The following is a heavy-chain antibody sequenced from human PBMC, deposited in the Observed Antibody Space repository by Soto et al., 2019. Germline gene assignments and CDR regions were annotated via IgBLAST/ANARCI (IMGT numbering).Heavy chain of an antibody. J-gene: IGHJ6*02. CDR2: IYYSGST. V-gene: IGHV4-59*01. CDR3: AGTAMAHYYYGMDV. Sequence: PSETLSLTCTVSGGSISSYYWSWIRQPPGKGLEWIGYIYYSGSTNYNPSLKSRVTISVDTSKNQFSLKLSSVTAADTAVYYCAGTAMAHYYYGMDVWGQGTTVTVS. D-gene: IGHD5-18*01. CDR1: GGSISSYY.